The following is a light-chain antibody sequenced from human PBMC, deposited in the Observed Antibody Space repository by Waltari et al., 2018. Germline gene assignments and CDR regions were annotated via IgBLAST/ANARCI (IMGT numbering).Light chain of an antibody. CDR2: FNG. CDR1: SSNVGAGYD. J-gene: IGLJ2*01. Sequence: QSVLTQPPSVSGAPGQRVTISCTGGSSNVGAGYDVHWYQLLPGTAPKPLIRFNGQRASGVPDRFSGSRSGTSASMTITGLRPEDEADYYCQSYDSSLNGRLFGGGTKVTVL. CDR3: QSYDSSLNGRL. V-gene: IGLV1-40*01.